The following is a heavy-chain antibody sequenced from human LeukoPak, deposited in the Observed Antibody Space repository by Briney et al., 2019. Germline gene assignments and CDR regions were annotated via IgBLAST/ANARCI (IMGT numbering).Heavy chain of an antibody. CDR2: MFYSGST. Sequence: PSETLSLTCTVSGGSISGSNYYWGWIRQPPGKGLEWIGSMFYSGSTYYNPSFKSRVTISGDTSKNLFSLKLSSVTAADTAVYYYATGRNLEAYEIWGQGTMVTVSS. CDR1: GGSISGSNYY. V-gene: IGHV4-39*01. J-gene: IGHJ3*02. CDR3: ATGRNLEAYEI. D-gene: IGHD4-23*01.